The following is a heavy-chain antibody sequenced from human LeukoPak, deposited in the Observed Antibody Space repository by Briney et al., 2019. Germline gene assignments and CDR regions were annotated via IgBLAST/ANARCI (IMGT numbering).Heavy chain of an antibody. V-gene: IGHV4-31*03. CDR2: IYYSGST. CDR3: ARDRGGITAGYGMDV. D-gene: IGHD3-16*01. Sequence: SQTLSLTCTVSGGSISSGGYYWSWIRQHPGKGLEWIGYIYYSGSTYYNPSLKSRVTISVDTSKNQFSLKLSSVTAADTAVYYCARDRGGITAGYGMDVWGQGTTVTVSS. CDR1: GGSISSGGYY. J-gene: IGHJ6*02.